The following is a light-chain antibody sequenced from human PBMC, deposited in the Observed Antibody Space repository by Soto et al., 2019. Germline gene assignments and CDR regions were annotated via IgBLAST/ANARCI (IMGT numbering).Light chain of an antibody. CDR1: QSVSSSY. J-gene: IGKJ5*01. CDR2: GAS. Sequence: EIVLTQSPGTLSLSPGERATLSCRASQSVSSSYLAWYQQQAGQAPRLLMYGASSRATGIPDRFSGSGSGTDFTLTISRLEPEDFAVYYCQQYGTSPFTFGQGTRLDIK. V-gene: IGKV3-20*01. CDR3: QQYGTSPFT.